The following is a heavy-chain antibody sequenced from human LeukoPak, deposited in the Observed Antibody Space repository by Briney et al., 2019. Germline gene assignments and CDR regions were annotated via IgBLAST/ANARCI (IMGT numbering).Heavy chain of an antibody. CDR1: GFTFSSYA. CDR2: ISSNGGST. V-gene: IGHV3-64*01. Sequence: GGSLRLSCAASGFTFSSYAMHWVRQAPGKGLEYVSAISSNGGSTYYANSVKGRFTISRDNSKNTLYLQMGSLRAEDMAVYYCASTRQGIAEHYYGMDVWGQGTTVTVSS. J-gene: IGHJ6*02. CDR3: ASTRQGIAEHYYGMDV. D-gene: IGHD6-13*01.